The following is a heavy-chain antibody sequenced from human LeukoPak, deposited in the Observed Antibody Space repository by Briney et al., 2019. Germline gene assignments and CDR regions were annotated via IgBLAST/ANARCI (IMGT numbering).Heavy chain of an antibody. CDR2: ISSSNSDI. J-gene: IGHJ6*02. CDR3: ARDSRTVYYYYGMDV. V-gene: IGHV3-21*01. Sequence: PGGSLRLSCAASGFTFTSYTVNWVRQAPGKGLEWVSSISSSNSDISYADSVKGRFTISRDNAKSSLYLQMNSLRAEDTAVYYCARDSRTVYYYYGMDVWGQGTTVTVSS. CDR1: GFTFTSYT.